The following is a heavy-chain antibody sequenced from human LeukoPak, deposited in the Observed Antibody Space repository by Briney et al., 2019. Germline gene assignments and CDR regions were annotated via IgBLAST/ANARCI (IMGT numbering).Heavy chain of an antibody. CDR2: IRYDGSDK. CDR3: ATEGFDP. Sequence: GGSLRLSCAASGVTFSRYGMHWVRQVPGKGLEWVSFIRYDGSDKYYVDSVKGRFTISRDNSKNTLYLQLNSLRVEDTAVYYCATEGFDPWGQGTLVTVSS. CDR1: GVTFSRYG. J-gene: IGHJ5*02. V-gene: IGHV3-30*02.